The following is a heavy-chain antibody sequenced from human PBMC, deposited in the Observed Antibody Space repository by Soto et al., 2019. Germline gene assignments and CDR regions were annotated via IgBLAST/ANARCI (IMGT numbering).Heavy chain of an antibody. CDR2: IYSTGNT. J-gene: IGHJ6*02. V-gene: IGHV4-39*01. Sequence: QLQLQESGPGLVKPSETLSLTCTVSGDSIRSSSYWGWIRQPPGKGLEWMGSIYSTGNTYYNPSLNSPVTISVDTSKKQSSLNVISVTAADTAVYYCRRSSRYSTDVWGQGTTVTVSS. CDR3: RRSSRYSTDV. CDR1: GDSIRSSSY. D-gene: IGHD6-13*01.